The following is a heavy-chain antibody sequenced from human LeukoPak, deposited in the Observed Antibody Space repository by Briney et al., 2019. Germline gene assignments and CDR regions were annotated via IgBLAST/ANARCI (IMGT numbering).Heavy chain of an antibody. CDR2: ISGSGGST. D-gene: IGHD3-22*01. CDR1: AFIFSGHW. CDR3: ASVSSGYYGGGGFDY. Sequence: GGSLRLSCEGSAFIFSGHWMNWVRQAPGKGLEWVSAISGSGGSTYYADSVKGRFTISRDNAKNTLYLQMNSLRAEDTAVYYCASVSSGYYGGGGFDYWGQGTLVTVSS. J-gene: IGHJ4*02. V-gene: IGHV3-23*01.